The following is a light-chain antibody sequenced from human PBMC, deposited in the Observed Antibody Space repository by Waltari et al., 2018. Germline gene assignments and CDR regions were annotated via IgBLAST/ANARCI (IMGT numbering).Light chain of an antibody. Sequence: EIVLTQSPATLSLSPGESATLSCRASQKVSSSYLAWYQQKPGRAPRLLIFHASNRATGIPDRFSGGGSGTDFTLTISRLEPEDFAVYYCQQYGRTFGGGTKVEIK. CDR3: QQYGRT. CDR1: QKVSSSY. J-gene: IGKJ4*01. CDR2: HAS. V-gene: IGKV3-20*01.